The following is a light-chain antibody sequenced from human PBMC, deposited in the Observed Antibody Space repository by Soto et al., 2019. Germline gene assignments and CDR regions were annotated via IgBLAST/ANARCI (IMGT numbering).Light chain of an antibody. V-gene: IGKV3-11*01. CDR3: QQRRRWPIT. J-gene: IGKJ5*01. CDR1: QSVGSY. Sequence: ETVLTQSPATLSLSPGERATLSCRASQSVGSYLAWYQQKPGQAPRLLIYDASNRASGIPARFSGSGSGTDFALTISSLEPEDFAVYYCQQRRRWPITFGQGTRLEIK. CDR2: DAS.